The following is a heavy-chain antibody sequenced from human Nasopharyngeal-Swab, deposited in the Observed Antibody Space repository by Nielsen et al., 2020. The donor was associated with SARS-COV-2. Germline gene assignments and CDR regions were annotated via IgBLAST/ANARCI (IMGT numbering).Heavy chain of an antibody. CDR2: ISNDGSNI. CDR1: GFSFSSHG. CDR3: AKDPYRVIVATGNYFCS. V-gene: IGHV3-30*18. J-gene: IGHJ4*02. Sequence: GESLKISCAASGFSFSSHGMHWVRQAPGKGLEWVAVISNDGSNIHYADSVKGRFTISRDNSKNTLYLQMNSLRAEDTAVYYCAKDPYRVIVATGNYFCSWGPGPLVTVSS. D-gene: IGHD3-9*01.